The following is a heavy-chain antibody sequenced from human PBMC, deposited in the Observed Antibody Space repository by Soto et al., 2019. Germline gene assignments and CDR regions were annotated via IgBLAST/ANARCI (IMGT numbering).Heavy chain of an antibody. J-gene: IGHJ3*02. Sequence: QVQLVQSGAEVKKPGSSVKVSCKASGGTFSSYAISWVRQAPGQGLEWMGGIIPIFGTANYAQKFQGRAAITADESTSTAYMEVSSLRYDDTAVYYCARPRDLFYGTDAFDIWGQGTMVTVSS. CDR2: IIPIFGTA. V-gene: IGHV1-69*01. D-gene: IGHD3-9*01. CDR3: ARPRDLFYGTDAFDI. CDR1: GGTFSSYA.